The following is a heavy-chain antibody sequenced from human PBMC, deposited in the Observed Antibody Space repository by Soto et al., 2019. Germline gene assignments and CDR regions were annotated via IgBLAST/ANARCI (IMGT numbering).Heavy chain of an antibody. CDR3: AKDAISGDGIWLMDS. Sequence: PGGSLSLSCAASGFTFRNYAMTWARQAPGKGLEWVSSLLRSGSSAYYADSVRGRFTISSDTSANSLYLQMDNLRAEDTAIYYCAKDAISGDGIWLMDSWGQGTVVT. D-gene: IGHD4-17*01. CDR2: LLRSGSSA. CDR1: GFTFRNYA. V-gene: IGHV3-23*01. J-gene: IGHJ5*02.